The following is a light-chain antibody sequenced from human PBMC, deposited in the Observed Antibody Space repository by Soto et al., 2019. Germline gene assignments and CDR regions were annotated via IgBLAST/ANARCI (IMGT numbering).Light chain of an antibody. CDR2: SNN. CDR1: SSNIGSNT. Sequence: QSVLTQPPSASGTPGQRVTISCSGSSSNIGSNTVTWYQQLPGTAPKLLIYSNNQRPSGVPDRFSGSKSGTSASLAISGLQSEGEADYYCAAWDDSLSYVFGTATKLTVL. V-gene: IGLV1-44*01. J-gene: IGLJ1*01. CDR3: AAWDDSLSYV.